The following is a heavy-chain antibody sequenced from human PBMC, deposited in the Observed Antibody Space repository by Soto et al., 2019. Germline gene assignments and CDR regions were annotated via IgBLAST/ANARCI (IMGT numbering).Heavy chain of an antibody. CDR2: IYYSGST. Sequence: SETLSLTCTVSGGSISSYYWSWIRQPPGKGLEWIGHIYYSGSTNYNPSLKGRVTISVDTSKNQFSLKLSSVTAADTAVYYCARGRRSLYNWNYQAFDPWGQGTRVTVSS. CDR1: GGSISSYY. CDR3: ARGRRSLYNWNYQAFDP. J-gene: IGHJ5*02. D-gene: IGHD1-7*01. V-gene: IGHV4-59*12.